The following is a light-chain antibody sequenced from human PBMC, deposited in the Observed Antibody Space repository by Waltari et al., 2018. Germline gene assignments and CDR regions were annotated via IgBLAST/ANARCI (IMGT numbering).Light chain of an antibody. Sequence: DVQVTQCPSTRPASVGHSVPITCRASQSISSWLAWYQQRPGKAPNLLIYKASSLESGVPSRFSGSGSGTEFTLTISSLQPDDFATYYCQHYNSYSPTFGQGTKVEIK. J-gene: IGKJ1*01. CDR3: QHYNSYSPT. CDR2: KAS. CDR1: QSISSW. V-gene: IGKV1-5*03.